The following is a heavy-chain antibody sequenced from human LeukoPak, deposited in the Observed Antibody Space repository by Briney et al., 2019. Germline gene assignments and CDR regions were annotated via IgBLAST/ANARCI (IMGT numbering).Heavy chain of an antibody. J-gene: IGHJ1*01. Sequence: GGSLRLSCAASGFSFSTSTMNWVRQAPGKGLEWVSSISGDGRDTFYADSVKGRFTVSRDNSKNTLYLQMNSLRAEDTAVYYCAKEGSSGWQGAEYFQHWGQGTLVTVSS. CDR3: AKEGSSGWQGAEYFQH. CDR2: ISGDGRDT. D-gene: IGHD6-19*01. CDR1: GFSFSTST. V-gene: IGHV3-23*01.